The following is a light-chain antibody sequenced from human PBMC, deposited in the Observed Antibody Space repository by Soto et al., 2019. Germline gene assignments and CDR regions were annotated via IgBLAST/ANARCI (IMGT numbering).Light chain of an antibody. Sequence: EIVMTQSPATLSVSPGERATLSCRASQSVSSNLAWYQQKPGQAPRLLIYGASTRATGIPARVSGSGSGTEFTLTISSLQSEDFAVYYCQQYNNWRALTFGGGTKVEIK. CDR1: QSVSSN. J-gene: IGKJ4*01. CDR3: QQYNNWRALT. V-gene: IGKV3-15*01. CDR2: GAS.